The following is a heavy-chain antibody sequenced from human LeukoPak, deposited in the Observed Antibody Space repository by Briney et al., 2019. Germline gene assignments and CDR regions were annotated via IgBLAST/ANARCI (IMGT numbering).Heavy chain of an antibody. Sequence: GVLRLSCAASGFTFSSYSMNWVRQAPGKGLEWVSSISSSSSYIYYADSVKGRFTISRDNAKNSLYLQMNSLRAEDTAVYYCARDLEAVAFDYWGQGTLVTVSS. CDR2: ISSSSSYI. D-gene: IGHD6-19*01. CDR3: ARDLEAVAFDY. V-gene: IGHV3-21*01. J-gene: IGHJ4*02. CDR1: GFTFSSYS.